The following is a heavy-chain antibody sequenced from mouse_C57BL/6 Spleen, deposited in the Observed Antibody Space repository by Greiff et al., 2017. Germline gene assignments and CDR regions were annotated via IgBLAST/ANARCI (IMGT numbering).Heavy chain of an antibody. CDR3: ARPGDAYYAKDG. D-gene: IGHD3-3*01. CDR1: GFTFSDYG. CDR2: ISSGSSTI. Sequence: EVQLLESGGGLVKPGGSLKLSCAASGFTFSDYGMHWVRQAPEQGLEWVAYISSGSSTIYYADTVKGRFTISRDNAKNTLFLQMTSLRSEDTAMYDRARPGDAYYAKDGWGQATSVTASS. J-gene: IGHJ4*01. V-gene: IGHV5-17*01.